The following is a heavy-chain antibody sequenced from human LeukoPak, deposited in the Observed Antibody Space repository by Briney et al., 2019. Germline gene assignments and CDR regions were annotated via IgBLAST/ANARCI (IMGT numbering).Heavy chain of an antibody. CDR1: GYTFTSYG. CDR3: ARDYYDSSGYYSHTGGY. Sequence: ASVKVSCKASGYTFTSYGISWVRQAPGQGLEWMGWISAYNGNTNYPQKLQGRVTMTTDTSTSTAYMELRSLRSDDTAVYYCARDYYDSSGYYSHTGGYWGQGTLVTVSS. V-gene: IGHV1-18*01. D-gene: IGHD3-22*01. CDR2: ISAYNGNT. J-gene: IGHJ4*02.